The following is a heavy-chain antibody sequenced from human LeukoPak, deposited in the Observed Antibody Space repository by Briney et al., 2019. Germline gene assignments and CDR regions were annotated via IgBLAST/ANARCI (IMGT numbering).Heavy chain of an antibody. V-gene: IGHV1-2*02. CDR1: GYTFSVYY. CDR3: ARDLGFDS. Sequence: VASVKVSCKTSGYTFSVYYIQWVRQAPGLGLEWMGWINPNTGGTNYAEKFKGRVTMTRDTSISTAYMEVTRLKSDDTAIYYCARDLGFDSWGQGILVTVSS. CDR2: INPNTGGT. J-gene: IGHJ4*02. D-gene: IGHD3-16*01.